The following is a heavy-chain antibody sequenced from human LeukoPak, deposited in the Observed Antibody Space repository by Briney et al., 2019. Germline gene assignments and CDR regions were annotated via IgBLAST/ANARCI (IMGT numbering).Heavy chain of an antibody. J-gene: IGHJ4*02. CDR1: GFTFSSYS. CDR2: ISSSSSTI. D-gene: IGHD3-22*01. CDR3: ARDNYFDSSGYYYG. Sequence: GGSLRLSCAASGFTFSSYSMNWVRQAPGKGLEWVSYISSSSSTIYYADSVKGRFTISRDNAKNSLYLQMNSLRAEDTAVYYCARDNYFDSSGYYYGWGQGTLVTVSS. V-gene: IGHV3-48*04.